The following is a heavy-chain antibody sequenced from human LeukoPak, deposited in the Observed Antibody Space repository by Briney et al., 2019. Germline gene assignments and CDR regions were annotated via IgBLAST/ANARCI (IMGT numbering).Heavy chain of an antibody. Sequence: PSETLSLTCTVSGGSISSSSYYWGWIRQPPGKGLEWIGSIYYSGSTYYNPSLKSRVTISVDTSKNQFSLKLSSVTAADTAVYYCAREVWAQHAFDIWGQGTMVTVSS. CDR3: AREVWAQHAFDI. V-gene: IGHV4-39*07. D-gene: IGHD6-13*01. CDR2: IYYSGST. J-gene: IGHJ3*02. CDR1: GGSISSSSYY.